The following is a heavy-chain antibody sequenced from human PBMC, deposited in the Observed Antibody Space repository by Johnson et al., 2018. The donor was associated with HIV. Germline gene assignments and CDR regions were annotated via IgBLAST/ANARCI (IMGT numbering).Heavy chain of an antibody. J-gene: IGHJ3*02. CDR1: GFTVSSNY. CDR3: ARIRVAVITEVGAFDI. V-gene: IGHV3-66*02. CDR2: IYSGGNT. Sequence: VQLVESGGGLVQPGGSLRLSCAASGFTVSSNYMSWVRQAPGKGLEWVSVIYSGGNTYYADSVKGRFSISRDNSKSTLFLQMNSLRPEDTAVYYCARIRVAVITEVGAFDIWGQGTMVTVSS. D-gene: IGHD3-22*01.